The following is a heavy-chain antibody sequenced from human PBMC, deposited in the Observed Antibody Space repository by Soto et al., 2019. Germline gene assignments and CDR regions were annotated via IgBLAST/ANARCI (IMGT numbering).Heavy chain of an antibody. CDR2: IDPSDSQT. CDR1: GYSFAGYW. CDR3: ARQIYDSDTGPNFQYYFDS. J-gene: IGHJ4*02. Sequence: ISCKGSGYSFAGYWITWVRQKPGKGLEWMGRIDPSDSQTYYSPSFRGHVTISVTKSITTVFLQWSSLRASDTAMYYCARQIYDSDTGPNFQYYFDSWGQGTPVTAPQ. D-gene: IGHD3-22*01. V-gene: IGHV5-10-1*01.